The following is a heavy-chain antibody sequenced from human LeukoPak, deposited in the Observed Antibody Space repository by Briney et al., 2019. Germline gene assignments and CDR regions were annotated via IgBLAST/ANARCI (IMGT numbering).Heavy chain of an antibody. D-gene: IGHD2-2*01. CDR1: GGSISSSSYY. Sequence: PSETLSLTCTVSGGSISSSSYYWGWIRQPPGKGLEWIGSIYYSGSTYYNPSIKSRVTISVDTSKNQFSLKLSSVTAADTAVYYCARAQYCSSTSCSTMDVWGKGTTVTVSS. J-gene: IGHJ6*03. CDR2: IYYSGST. CDR3: ARAQYCSSTSCSTMDV. V-gene: IGHV4-39*07.